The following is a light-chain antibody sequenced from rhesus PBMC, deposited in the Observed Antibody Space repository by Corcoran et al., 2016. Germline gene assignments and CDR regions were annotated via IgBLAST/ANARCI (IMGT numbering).Light chain of an antibody. CDR1: GSDIGAFNY. V-gene: IGLV2-23*01. CDR2: DVN. J-gene: IGLJ1*01. CDR3: TSYAGNNTYI. Sequence: QAALTQPPSVSGSPEQSVPISGTGTGSDIGAFNYVSWYQQHPGKAPKLMIYDVNKRPSGVSDRFSGSKSDYTASLTISGLQAEDGAVYYCTSYAGNNTYIFGAGTPLTVL.